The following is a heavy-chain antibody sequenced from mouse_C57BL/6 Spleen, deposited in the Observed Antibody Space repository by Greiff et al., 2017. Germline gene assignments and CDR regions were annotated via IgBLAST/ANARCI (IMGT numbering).Heavy chain of an antibody. CDR3: ASVQASFAY. CDR1: GFTFSSYA. CDR2: ISDGGSYT. J-gene: IGHJ3*01. Sequence: EVKLMESGGGLVKPGGSLKLSCAASGFTFSSYAMSWVRQTPEKRLEWVATISDGGSYTYYPDNVKGRFTISRYNAKNNLYLQMSHLKSEDTAMYYCASVQASFAYWGQGTLVTVSA. V-gene: IGHV5-4*03.